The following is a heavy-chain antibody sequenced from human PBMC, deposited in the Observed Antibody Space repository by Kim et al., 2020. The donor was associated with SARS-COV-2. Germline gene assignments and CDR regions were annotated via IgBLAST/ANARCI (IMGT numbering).Heavy chain of an antibody. V-gene: IGHV3-23*01. CDR2: T. D-gene: IGHD3-16*01. J-gene: IGHJ6*02. Sequence: TYYADSVKGRFTISRDNSKNTLYLQMNSLRAEDTAVYYCAICHDYVSSVVWGQGTTVTVSS. CDR3: AICHDYVSSVV.